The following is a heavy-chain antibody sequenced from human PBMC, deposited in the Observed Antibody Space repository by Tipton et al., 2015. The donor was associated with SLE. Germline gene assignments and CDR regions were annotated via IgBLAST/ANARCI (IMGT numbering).Heavy chain of an antibody. CDR2: IYYSGSP. CDR3: ARVETTVSHPDY. Sequence: LSLTCSVSGGSITNSNYFWGWIRQPPGKGLEWIGNIYYSGSPYYNPSLKRRVTISVDNSKNQFSLNLNSVTAADTAVYYCARVETTVSHPDYWGQGTLVTVSS. D-gene: IGHD4-17*01. CDR1: GGSITNSNYF. V-gene: IGHV4-39*07. J-gene: IGHJ4*02.